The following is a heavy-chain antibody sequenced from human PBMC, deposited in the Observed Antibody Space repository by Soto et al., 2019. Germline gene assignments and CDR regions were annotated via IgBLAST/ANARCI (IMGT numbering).Heavy chain of an antibody. Sequence: SETLSLTCAVSGGSISSGGYSWSWIRQPPGKGLEWIGYIQHGGSTYYNPSLKSRVTISVDTSKNQFSLKLSSVTAADTAVYYCARSRYSGYDSVDYWGQGTLVTVSS. D-gene: IGHD5-12*01. J-gene: IGHJ4*02. CDR1: GGSISSGGYS. CDR3: ARSRYSGYDSVDY. CDR2: IQHGGST. V-gene: IGHV4-30-2*02.